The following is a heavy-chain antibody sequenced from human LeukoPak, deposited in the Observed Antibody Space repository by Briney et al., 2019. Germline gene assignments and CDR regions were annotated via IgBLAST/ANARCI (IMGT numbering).Heavy chain of an antibody. D-gene: IGHD4-17*01. V-gene: IGHV3-48*01. Sequence: PGGSLRLSCAASRFTFSTYSMNWVRQAPGRGLEWVSYISSTSTNMYYKDSVKGRFTISRDNAKNSPYLHMTSLRAEDTAVYYCVRNDGDDAFDIWGQGTRVTVSS. CDR1: RFTFSTYS. CDR3: VRNDGDDAFDI. CDR2: ISSTSTNM. J-gene: IGHJ3*02.